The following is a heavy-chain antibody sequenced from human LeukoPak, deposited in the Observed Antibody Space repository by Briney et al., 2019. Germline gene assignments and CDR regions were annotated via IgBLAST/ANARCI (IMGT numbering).Heavy chain of an antibody. V-gene: IGHV3-23*01. CDR3: AKQSAGSAAWYSLHYDF. D-gene: IGHD6-13*01. CDR1: GFTLSSYA. CDR2: VDGGGGGT. Sequence: GGSLRLSCAASGFTLSSYAMTWVRQAPGRGLEWVSSVDGGGGGTYYADSVKGRFTISRDNSKDTLYLQMNGLRAEDTAVYFCAKQSAGSAAWYSLHYDFWGQGTLVTVST. J-gene: IGHJ4*02.